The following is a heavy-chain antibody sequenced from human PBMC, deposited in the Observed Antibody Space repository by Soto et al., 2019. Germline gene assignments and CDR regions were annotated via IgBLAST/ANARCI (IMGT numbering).Heavy chain of an antibody. CDR3: ARRELERYWVGYFDY. D-gene: IGHD1-1*01. Sequence: QLQLQESGPGLVKPSETLSLTCTVSGGSISSSSYYWGWIRQPPGKGLEGIGSIYYSGSTYYNPSRQSRVTISVDTSKNQYSLKLSSVTAADTAVYYCARRELERYWVGYFDYWGQGTLVTVSS. CDR2: IYYSGST. J-gene: IGHJ4*02. CDR1: GGSISSSSYY. V-gene: IGHV4-39*01.